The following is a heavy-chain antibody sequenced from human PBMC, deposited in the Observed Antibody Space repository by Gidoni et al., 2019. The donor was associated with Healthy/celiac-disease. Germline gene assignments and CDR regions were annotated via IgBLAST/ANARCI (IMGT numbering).Heavy chain of an antibody. CDR3: AGGYCSGGSCYLFAFDI. V-gene: IGHV4-39*01. CDR1: GCSISSSSYY. CDR2: IYYSGST. D-gene: IGHD2-15*01. J-gene: IGHJ3*02. Sequence: QLQLQESGPGLVKPSETLSLTCTVPGCSISSSSYYWGGIRQPPGKGLEWIGRIYYSGSTYYNPSLKSRFTISVVTSKNQFSLKLSSVTAADTAVYYCAGGYCSGGSCYLFAFDIWGQGTMVTVSS.